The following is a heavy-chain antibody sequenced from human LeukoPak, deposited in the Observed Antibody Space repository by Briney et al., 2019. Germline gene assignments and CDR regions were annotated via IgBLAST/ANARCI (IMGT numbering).Heavy chain of an antibody. CDR2: IRYDGSNK. J-gene: IGHJ4*02. CDR3: AGTTRTTVTTLDY. CDR1: GFTFSSYG. Sequence: PGGSLRLSCAASGFTFSSYGMHWVRQAPGKGLEWVAFIRYDGSNKYYADSVKGRFTISRDNSKNTLYLQMNSLRAEDTAVYYCAGTTRTTVTTLDYWGQGTLVTVSS. V-gene: IGHV3-30*02. D-gene: IGHD4-11*01.